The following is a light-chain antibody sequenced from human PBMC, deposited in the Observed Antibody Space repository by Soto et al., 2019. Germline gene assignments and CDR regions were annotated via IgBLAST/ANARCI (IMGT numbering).Light chain of an antibody. V-gene: IGKV3-11*01. J-gene: IGKJ1*01. CDR1: QSVSSY. CDR2: DAS. Sequence: EIVMTQSPGTLSVSPGERAPLSCRASQSVSSYLAWYQQKPGQAPRLLIYDASNRATGIPARFSGSGSGTDFTLTISSLEPEDVAVYYCQQRGNRPPWTFGQGTKVDIK. CDR3: QQRGNRPPWT.